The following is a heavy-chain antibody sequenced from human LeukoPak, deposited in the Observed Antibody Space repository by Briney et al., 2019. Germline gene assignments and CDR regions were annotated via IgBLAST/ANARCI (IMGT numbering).Heavy chain of an antibody. CDR2: IKQDGSEK. CDR3: ARDPGGQWLVHFDY. J-gene: IGHJ4*02. V-gene: IGHV3-7*01. D-gene: IGHD6-19*01. CDR1: GFTFSSYW. Sequence: GGSLRLSCAASGFTFSSYWMSWVRQAPGKGLEWVANIKQDGSEKYYVDSVKGRFTISRDNAKDSLSLKMNSLRAEDTAVYYCARDPGGQWLVHFDYWGQGPLVTVSS.